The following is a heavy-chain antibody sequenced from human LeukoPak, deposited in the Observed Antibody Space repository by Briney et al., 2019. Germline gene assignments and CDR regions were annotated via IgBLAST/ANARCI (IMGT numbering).Heavy chain of an antibody. V-gene: IGHV3-23*01. J-gene: IGHJ4*02. CDR1: GFTFSSYA. D-gene: IGHD5-24*01. Sequence: PGGSLRLSCAASGFTFSSYAMSWVRQAPGKGLEWVSAISGSGGSTFYADSVKGRFTISRDNSKNTLYLQMNSLRAEDTAVYYCATGPEMATILYWGQGTLVTVSS. CDR3: ATGPEMATILY. CDR2: ISGSGGST.